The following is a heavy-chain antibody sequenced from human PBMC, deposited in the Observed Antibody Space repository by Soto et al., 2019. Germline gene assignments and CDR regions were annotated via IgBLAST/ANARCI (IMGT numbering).Heavy chain of an antibody. CDR2: IYYSGST. Sequence: SETLSLTCTVSGGSISSGDYYWSWIRQPPGKGLEWIGYIYYSGSTYYNPSLKSRVTISVDTSKNQFSLKLSSVTAADTAVYYCGRVNSGSYYPDYYFDYWGQGTLVTVSS. CDR3: GRVNSGSYYPDYYFDY. D-gene: IGHD1-26*01. CDR1: GGSISSGDYY. J-gene: IGHJ4*02. V-gene: IGHV4-30-4*01.